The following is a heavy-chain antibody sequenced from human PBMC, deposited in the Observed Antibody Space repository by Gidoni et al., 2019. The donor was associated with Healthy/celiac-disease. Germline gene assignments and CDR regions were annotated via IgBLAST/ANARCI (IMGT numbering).Heavy chain of an antibody. CDR1: GFTFSSYG. V-gene: IGHV3-33*01. CDR2: IWYDGSNK. D-gene: IGHD5-12*01. Sequence: QVQLVESGGGVVQPGRSLRLSCAASGFTFSSYGMHWVRQAPGKGLEWVAVIWYDGSNKYYADSVKGRFTISRDNSKNTLYLQMNSLRAEDTAVYYCARDRMATISPPSPEYYYGMDVWGQGTTVTVSS. J-gene: IGHJ6*02. CDR3: ARDRMATISPPSPEYYYGMDV.